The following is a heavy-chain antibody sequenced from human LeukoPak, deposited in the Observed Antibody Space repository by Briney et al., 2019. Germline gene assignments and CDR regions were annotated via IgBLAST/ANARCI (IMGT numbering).Heavy chain of an antibody. Sequence: ASVKVSCKVSGYTLTELSMHWVRQAPGKGLEWMGGFDPEDGETIYAQKFQGRVTMTEDTSTDTAYMELSSLRSDDTAVYYCARGRNFWSGYYIDAFDIWGQGTMVTVSS. V-gene: IGHV1-24*01. CDR3: ARGRNFWSGYYIDAFDI. CDR1: GYTLTELS. CDR2: FDPEDGET. D-gene: IGHD3-3*01. J-gene: IGHJ3*02.